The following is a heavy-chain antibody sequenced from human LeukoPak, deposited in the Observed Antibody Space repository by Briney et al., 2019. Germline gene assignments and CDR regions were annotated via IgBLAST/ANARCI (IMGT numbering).Heavy chain of an antibody. Sequence: GGSLRLSCAASGFTFSNYGMHWVRQAPGKGQEWVAFVRYDGSDGHYSDSVKGRFTISRDNSKNTLFLQMNSLRGQDTAVYYCAKDGVSSTWSGYYLEYWGQGILVTVSS. V-gene: IGHV3-30*02. CDR1: GFTFSNYG. CDR3: AKDGVSSTWSGYYLEY. D-gene: IGHD6-13*01. J-gene: IGHJ4*02. CDR2: VRYDGSDG.